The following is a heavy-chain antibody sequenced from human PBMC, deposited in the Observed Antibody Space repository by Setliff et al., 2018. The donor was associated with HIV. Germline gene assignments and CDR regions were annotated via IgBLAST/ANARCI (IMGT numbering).Heavy chain of an antibody. CDR3: ARLTGIYYYDISHPTSGYYYYYMDV. CDR1: GGSISSSSYY. Sequence: PSETLSLTCTVSGGSISSSSYYWGWIRQPPGKGLEWIGSIYYRGSTYYNPSLKGRGTISVDTSKNQFSLKLSSVTAADTAVSYWARLTGIYYYDISHPTSGYYYYYMDVWGKGTTVTVSS. CDR2: IYYRGST. J-gene: IGHJ6*03. V-gene: IGHV4-39*01. D-gene: IGHD3-22*01.